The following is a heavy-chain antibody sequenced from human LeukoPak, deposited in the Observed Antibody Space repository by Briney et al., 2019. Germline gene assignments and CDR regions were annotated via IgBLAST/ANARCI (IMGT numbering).Heavy chain of an antibody. J-gene: IGHJ4*02. Sequence: GGSLRLSCAASGFTFNNYAMSWVRQAPGKGLEWVSAISGSDAGTYYADSVKGRFTISRDNSKNTLYLQMNSLRAEDTAVYYCAKRAAAAGFCFDYWGQGTLVTVSS. CDR2: ISGSDAGT. V-gene: IGHV3-23*01. CDR1: GFTFNNYA. D-gene: IGHD6-13*01. CDR3: AKRAAAAGFCFDY.